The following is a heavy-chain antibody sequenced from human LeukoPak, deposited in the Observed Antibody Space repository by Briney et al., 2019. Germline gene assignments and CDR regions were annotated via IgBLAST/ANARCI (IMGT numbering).Heavy chain of an antibody. V-gene: IGHV1-8*01. Sequence: ASVKVSCKASGYTFTSYDINWVRQATGQGLEWMGWMNPNSGNTGYAQKFQGRVTMTRNTSIGTAYMELSSLRSEDTAVYYCARGYDYLYAEYLQHWGQGTLVTVSS. CDR3: ARGYDYLYAEYLQH. CDR1: GYTFTSYD. D-gene: IGHD4-11*01. J-gene: IGHJ1*01. CDR2: MNPNSGNT.